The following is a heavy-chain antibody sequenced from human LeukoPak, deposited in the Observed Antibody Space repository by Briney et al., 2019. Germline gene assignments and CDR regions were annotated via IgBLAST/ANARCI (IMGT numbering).Heavy chain of an antibody. CDR2: ISSSSSYI. Sequence: GGSLRLSCAASGFTFSSYSMIWVRQAPGKGLEWASSISSSSSYIYYADSVKGRFTISRDNAKNSLYLQMNSLRAEDTAVYYCASADCSSTSCYTYYFDYWGQGTLVTVSS. J-gene: IGHJ4*02. D-gene: IGHD2-2*02. V-gene: IGHV3-21*01. CDR3: ASADCSSTSCYTYYFDY. CDR1: GFTFSSYS.